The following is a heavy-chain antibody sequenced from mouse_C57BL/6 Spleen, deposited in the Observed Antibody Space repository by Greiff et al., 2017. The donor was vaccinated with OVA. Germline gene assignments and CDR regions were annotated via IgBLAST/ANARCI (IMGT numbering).Heavy chain of an antibody. CDR2: IWSDGST. CDR3: ARHEGYGRYDARDY. D-gene: IGHD1-1*01. J-gene: IGHJ4*01. Sequence: QVQLQESGPGLVAPSQSLSITCTVSGFSLTSYGVHWVRQPPGKGLEWLVVIWSDGSTTYNSANKYRLGISNDNSNSQVYLKMNRLQTDATAVYDSARHEGYGRYDARDYWGQGTSVTVSA. V-gene: IGHV2-6-1*01. CDR1: GFSLTSYG.